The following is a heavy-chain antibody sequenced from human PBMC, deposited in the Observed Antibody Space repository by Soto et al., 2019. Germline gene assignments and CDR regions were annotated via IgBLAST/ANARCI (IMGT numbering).Heavy chain of an antibody. CDR3: ARDSWDCSSTSCYRGGYFDY. CDR1: GGSISSYY. V-gene: IGHV4-4*07. D-gene: IGHD2-2*02. Sequence: SETLSLTCTVSGGSISSYYWSWIRQPAGKGLEWIGRIYTSGSTNYNPSLKSRVTMSVDTSKNQFSLKLSSVTDADTAVYYCARDSWDCSSTSCYRGGYFDYWGQGTLVTVSS. CDR2: IYTSGST. J-gene: IGHJ4*02.